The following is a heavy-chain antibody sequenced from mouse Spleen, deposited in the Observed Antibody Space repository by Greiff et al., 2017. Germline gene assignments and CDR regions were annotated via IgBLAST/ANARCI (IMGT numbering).Heavy chain of an antibody. CDR3: AKEGCYWRCWYAY. CDR2: IWGDGGT. D-gene: IGHD3-2*02. Sequence: VQVVESGPGLVAPAQSLTITCTVSGFTLTSYGVSWVRQPPGKGLEWLGVIWGDGGTNYHSAPITGRSISKDNSTSQVFVKLNSRKTDDAATDYCAKEGCYWRCWYAYWGQGTLVTVSA. V-gene: IGHV2-3*01. CDR1: GFTLTSYG. J-gene: IGHJ3*01.